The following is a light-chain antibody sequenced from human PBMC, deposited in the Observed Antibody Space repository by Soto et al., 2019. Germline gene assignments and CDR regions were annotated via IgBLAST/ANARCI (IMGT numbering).Light chain of an antibody. CDR3: QQYINWPVYT. CDR2: GAS. CDR1: QTIAGN. Sequence: IVLTQSPATLSVSPGERATLSCRASQTIAGNLAWYQQKPGQPPRLLIYGASTRATGVPARFSGSGSGTEFTLTISSLQSEDFAVYYCQQYINWPVYTFGQGTKLEIK. J-gene: IGKJ2*01. V-gene: IGKV3D-15*01.